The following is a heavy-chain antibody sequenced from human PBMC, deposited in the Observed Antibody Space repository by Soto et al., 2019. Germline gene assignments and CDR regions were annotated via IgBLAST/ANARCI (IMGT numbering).Heavy chain of an antibody. CDR3: TKGSWLDS. CDR1: GFTFRRYD. J-gene: IGHJ5*01. Sequence: EVHLLESGGDLVQPGGSLRLSCVASGFTFRRYDMTWVRQAPGKGPECVAVITSTADRTFYADSVKGRFTISRDNSENTLYLQMNSLTAEDTAVYYCTKGSWLDSWGQGALVTVSS. V-gene: IGHV3-23*01. CDR2: ITSTADRT.